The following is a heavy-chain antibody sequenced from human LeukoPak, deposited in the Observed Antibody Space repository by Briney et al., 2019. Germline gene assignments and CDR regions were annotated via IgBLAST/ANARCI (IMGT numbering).Heavy chain of an antibody. V-gene: IGHV3-30-3*01. Sequence: SGGSLRPSCAASGFTFSSYAMHWVRQAPGKGLEWVAVISYDGSNKYYADSVKGRFTISRDNSKNTLYLQMNSLRAEDTAVYYCAKDDCGDYGGFDYWGQGTLVTVSS. D-gene: IGHD4-17*01. CDR3: AKDDCGDYGGFDY. J-gene: IGHJ4*02. CDR1: GFTFSSYA. CDR2: ISYDGSNK.